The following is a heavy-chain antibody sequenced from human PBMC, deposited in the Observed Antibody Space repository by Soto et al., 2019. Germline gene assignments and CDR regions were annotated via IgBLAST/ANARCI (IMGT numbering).Heavy chain of an antibody. CDR1: GFTFSSYA. V-gene: IGHV3-30-3*01. CDR2: ISYDGSNK. Sequence: PGGSLRLSCAASGFTFSSYAMHWVRQAPGKGLEWVAVISYDGSNKYYADSVKGRFTISRDNSKHTLYLQVSSLRAEDTAVYYCARGAYYDSGGYYLGCLDYWGQGTLVTVSS. D-gene: IGHD3-22*01. CDR3: ARGAYYDSGGYYLGCLDY. J-gene: IGHJ4*02.